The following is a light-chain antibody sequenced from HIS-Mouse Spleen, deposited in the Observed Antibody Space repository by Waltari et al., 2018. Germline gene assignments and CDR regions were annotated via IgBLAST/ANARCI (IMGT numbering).Light chain of an antibody. V-gene: IGLV3-25*03. CDR2: KDS. CDR3: QSADSSGTGWV. CDR1: ALPKQY. Sequence: SYELTQPPSVSVSPGQTARITCSGDALPKQYAYWYPQKPGQAPVLVIDKDSERASGIPERFSGSSSGTTVTLTISGVQAEDEADYYCQSADSSGTGWVFGGGTKLTVL. J-gene: IGLJ3*02.